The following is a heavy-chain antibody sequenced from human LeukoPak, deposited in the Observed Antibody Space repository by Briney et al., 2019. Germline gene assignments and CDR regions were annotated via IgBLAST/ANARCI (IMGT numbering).Heavy chain of an antibody. J-gene: IGHJ4*02. CDR2: INHSGST. CDR1: GGSVSGYY. V-gene: IGHV4-34*01. Sequence: SETLSLTCAVYGGSVSGYYWSWIRQPPGKGLEWIGEINHSGSTNYNPSLKSRVTISVDTSKNQFSLKLSSVTAADTAVYYCARVSSGSYDNDYWGQGTLVTVSS. D-gene: IGHD1-26*01. CDR3: ARVSSGSYDNDY.